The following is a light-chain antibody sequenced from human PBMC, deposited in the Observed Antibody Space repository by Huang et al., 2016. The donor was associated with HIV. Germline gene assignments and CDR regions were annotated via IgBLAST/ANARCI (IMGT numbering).Light chain of an antibody. J-gene: IGKJ1*01. CDR2: GPS. Sequence: ENLMTQSPSTLSVSPGESATLSCRASQSVFKTLAWYQQKPGQSPKLLIYGPSTRAAGIPARFSGSGSGTDFTLTISSLQSEDFAVYYCQQYNTSPRTFGQGTKVEV. CDR3: QQYNTSPRT. CDR1: QSVFKT. V-gene: IGKV3-15*01.